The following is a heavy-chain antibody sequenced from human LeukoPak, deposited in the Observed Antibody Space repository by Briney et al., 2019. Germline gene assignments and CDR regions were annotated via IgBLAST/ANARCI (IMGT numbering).Heavy chain of an antibody. Sequence: SETLSLTCAVYGGSSFSSYYWSWIRQTPGGALEWIGEINHSGYTNYNPSLKSRVTLSIDTSKNQFSLRLNSVTAADTAVYYCSRQVVGNDYWGQGTLVTVSS. CDR2: INHSGYT. CDR3: SRQVVGNDY. V-gene: IGHV4-34*01. CDR1: GGSSFSSYY. J-gene: IGHJ4*02. D-gene: IGHD3-22*01.